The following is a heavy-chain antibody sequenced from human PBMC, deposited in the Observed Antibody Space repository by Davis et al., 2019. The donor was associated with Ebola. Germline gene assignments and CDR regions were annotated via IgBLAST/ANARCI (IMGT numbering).Heavy chain of an antibody. CDR3: ARGGYYDSRPGAFDI. CDR1: GYTFTGYY. Sequence: ASLKVSCKAAGYTFTGYYMHWVRQAPGQGLEWMGWINPNSGGTNYAQKFQGRVTMTRDTSISTAYMELSRLRSDDTAVYYCARGGYYDSRPGAFDIWGQGTMVTVSS. CDR2: INPNSGGT. J-gene: IGHJ3*02. D-gene: IGHD3-22*01. V-gene: IGHV1-2*02.